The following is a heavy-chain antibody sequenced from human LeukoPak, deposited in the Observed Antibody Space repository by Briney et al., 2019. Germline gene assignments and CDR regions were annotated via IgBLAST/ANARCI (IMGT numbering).Heavy chain of an antibody. J-gene: IGHJ4*02. D-gene: IGHD4-11*01. CDR3: ARVPDSNYLYYFDY. CDR2: IYYSGST. V-gene: IGHV4-59*01. CDR1: GGSISSYY. Sequence: SETLSLTCTVSGGSISSYYWSWIRQPPGKGLEWIGYIYYSGSTNHNPSLKSRVTISVDTSKNQFSLKLSSLTAADTAVYYCARVPDSNYLYYFDYWGQGTLVTVSS.